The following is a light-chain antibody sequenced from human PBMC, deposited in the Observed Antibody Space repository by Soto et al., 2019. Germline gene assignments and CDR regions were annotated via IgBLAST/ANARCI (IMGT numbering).Light chain of an antibody. Sequence: EIVLTQSPGTLSLSPGERATLSCRASQSVSSSYLAWYQQKPGQAPRLLIYGASSRATGIPGRFSGSGSGTDFTLTISGLEPEDFAVYYCQQYGSSPRTFGQGTKV. CDR1: QSVSSSY. CDR2: GAS. V-gene: IGKV3-20*01. J-gene: IGKJ1*01. CDR3: QQYGSSPRT.